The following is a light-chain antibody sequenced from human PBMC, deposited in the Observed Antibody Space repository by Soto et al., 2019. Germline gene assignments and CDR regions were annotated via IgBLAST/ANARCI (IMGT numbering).Light chain of an antibody. CDR3: QQYLSNLRT. J-gene: IGKJ1*01. CDR1: QSVLYSSDNKNY. CDR2: WAS. V-gene: IGKV4-1*01. Sequence: DIVMTQSPNSLAVSLGERATINCKSSQSVLYSSDNKNYLAWYQQKPGQPPKLLFYWASTRDSGVPDRFSGSGSGTDFTLTISSLQAEDVAVYYCQQYLSNLRTFGQGTKVDIK.